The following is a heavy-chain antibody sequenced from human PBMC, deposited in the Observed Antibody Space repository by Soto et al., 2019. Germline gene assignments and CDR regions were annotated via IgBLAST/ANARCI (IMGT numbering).Heavy chain of an antibody. Sequence: PGGSRRLSCAASGFTFSSYGMHWVRQAPGKGLEWVAVISYDGSNKYYADSVKGRFTISRDNSKNTLYLQMNSLRAEDTAVYYCAPSPPTGDHRLDPWGQGTLVTVSS. CDR1: GFTFSSYG. CDR3: APSPPTGDHRLDP. V-gene: IGHV3-30*03. CDR2: ISYDGSNK. J-gene: IGHJ5*02. D-gene: IGHD7-27*01.